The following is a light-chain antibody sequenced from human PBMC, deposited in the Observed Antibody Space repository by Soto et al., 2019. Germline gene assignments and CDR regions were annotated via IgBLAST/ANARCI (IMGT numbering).Light chain of an antibody. CDR1: SSDVGGYNY. V-gene: IGLV2-14*01. CDR2: DVS. CDR3: SSYTSSSTSYVV. J-gene: IGLJ2*01. Sequence: QSALTQPASVSGSPGQSITISCTGTSSDVGGYNYVSLYQQHPGKAPKLMIYDVSNRPSGVSNRFSGSKSGNTASLTISGLQAEDEADYYCSSYTSSSTSYVVFGGGTKLTVL.